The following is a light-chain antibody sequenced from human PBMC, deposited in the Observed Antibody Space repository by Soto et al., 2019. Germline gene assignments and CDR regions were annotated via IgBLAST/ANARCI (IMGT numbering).Light chain of an antibody. V-gene: IGKV3-15*01. J-gene: IGKJ1*01. CDR2: GAS. CDR1: QTVNTN. CDR3: QQSDRGWT. Sequence: EMVMTQSPATLSVSPGERATLSCRASQTVNTNLIWYQQKPGQTPRLLIYGASTRATGIPARFSGSGSGTEFTLTISSLQSEDFAVYYCQQSDRGWTFGQGTKVEIK.